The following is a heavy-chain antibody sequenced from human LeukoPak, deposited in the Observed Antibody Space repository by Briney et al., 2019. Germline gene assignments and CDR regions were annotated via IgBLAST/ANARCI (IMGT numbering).Heavy chain of an antibody. V-gene: IGHV3-11*01. D-gene: IGHD1-1*01. Sequence: GGSLRLSCSASGFSFSDSYMSWFRLSPEKGLEWIAYITSSGTITGYADSVKGRFTISRVNAKKSLYLQMNSLRPEDTAVYHCVKDWNDVGSDAFHIWGQGTMVTVSS. CDR2: ITSSGTIT. CDR3: VKDWNDVGSDAFHI. CDR1: GFSFSDSY. J-gene: IGHJ3*02.